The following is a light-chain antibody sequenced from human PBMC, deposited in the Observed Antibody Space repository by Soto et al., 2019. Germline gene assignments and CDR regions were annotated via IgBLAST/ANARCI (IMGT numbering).Light chain of an antibody. J-gene: IGLJ2*01. V-gene: IGLV2-11*01. CDR3: CSNAGSAVI. CDR1: NSDVDGYKY. CDR2: DVN. Sequence: QSALTQTRSVSGSPGQSVTISCTGTNSDVDGYKYVSWYQQHPGKAPKVIIYDVNRRPSGVPDRFSGSKSDYTASLTISGLQAEDEADYHCCSNAGSAVIFGGGTKLTVL.